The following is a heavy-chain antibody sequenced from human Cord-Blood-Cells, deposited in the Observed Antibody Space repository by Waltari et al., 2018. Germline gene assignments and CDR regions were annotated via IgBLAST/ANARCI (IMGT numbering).Heavy chain of an antibody. CDR1: GGTFSSYA. J-gene: IGHJ4*02. CDR2: IIPIFGTA. D-gene: IGHD3-10*01. V-gene: IGHV1-69*01. Sequence: QVQLVQSGAEVKKPGSSVKVSCKASGGTFSSYAISWVRQAPGQGVEWMGGIIPIFGTANSAQKFQGRVTITADESTSTAYMELSSLRSEDTAVYYWASRTPRGSGGDYWGQGTLVTVSS. CDR3: ASRTPRGSGGDY.